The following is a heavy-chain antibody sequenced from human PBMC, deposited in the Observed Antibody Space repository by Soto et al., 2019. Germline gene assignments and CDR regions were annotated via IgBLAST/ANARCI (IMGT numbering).Heavy chain of an antibody. CDR2: INQDGSAK. J-gene: IGHJ4*02. Sequence: EVQLVESGGGLVQPGGSLRLSCAASGFTFNNYYMVWVRQAPGRGLEWVANINQDGSAKYYVDSVKGRFTISRDNAKSSLYLQINSMSAEDTATYCCGRGFGGTHWGQGSLVTVSS. V-gene: IGHV3-7*05. CDR3: GRGFGGTH. CDR1: GFTFNNYY. D-gene: IGHD2-15*01.